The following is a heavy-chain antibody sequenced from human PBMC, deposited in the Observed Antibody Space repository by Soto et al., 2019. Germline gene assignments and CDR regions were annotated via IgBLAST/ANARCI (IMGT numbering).Heavy chain of an antibody. CDR3: ARANQGYDFWSGYYDAFDI. Sequence: QVQLVQSGAEVKKPGSSVKVSCKASGGTFSSYAISWVRQAPGQGLEWMGGIIPIFGTANYAQKFQGRVTITADESTSTAYMELSSLRSEDTAVYYCARANQGYDFWSGYYDAFDIRGQGTMVTVSS. J-gene: IGHJ3*02. D-gene: IGHD3-3*01. CDR2: IIPIFGTA. V-gene: IGHV1-69*01. CDR1: GGTFSSYA.